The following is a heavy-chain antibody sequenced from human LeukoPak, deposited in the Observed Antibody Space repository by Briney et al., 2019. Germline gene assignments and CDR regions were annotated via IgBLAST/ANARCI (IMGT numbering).Heavy chain of an antibody. CDR3: ARDEGYCTGTSCYRNWFDP. D-gene: IGHD2-2*01. CDR1: GYTFTSYG. CDR2: ISAYNGNT. Sequence: ASVKVSCKASGYTFTSYGISWVRQAPGQGLEWMGWISAYNGNTNYAQKLQGRVTMTTDTSTSTAYMELRSLRSDDTAVYYCARDEGYCTGTSCYRNWFDPWGQGTLVTVSS. J-gene: IGHJ5*02. V-gene: IGHV1-18*01.